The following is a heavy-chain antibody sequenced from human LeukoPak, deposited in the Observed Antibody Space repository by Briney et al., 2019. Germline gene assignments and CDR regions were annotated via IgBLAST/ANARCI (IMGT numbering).Heavy chain of an antibody. D-gene: IGHD6-13*01. J-gene: IGHJ4*02. CDR3: TRDSSSWYLYYFDY. CDR1: GFTFGDYA. Sequence: GGSLRLSCTASGFTFGDYAMSWFRQAPGKGLEWVGFIRSKAYGGTTEYAASVKGRFTISRDDSKSIAYLQMNSLKTEDTAVYYCTRDSSSWYLYYFDYWGQGTLVTVSS. CDR2: IRSKAYGGTT. V-gene: IGHV3-49*03.